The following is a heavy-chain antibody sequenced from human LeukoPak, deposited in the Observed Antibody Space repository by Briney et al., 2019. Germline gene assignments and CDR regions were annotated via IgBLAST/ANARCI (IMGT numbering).Heavy chain of an antibody. Sequence: ASVKVSCKASGYTFTGYYMHWVRQAPGQGLEWMGWINPNSGGTNYAQKFQGRVTMTRDTSISTAYMELSRLRSEDTAVYCCARDPNYYDSSGYSDYWGQGTLVTVSS. CDR1: GYTFTGYY. J-gene: IGHJ4*02. CDR2: INPNSGGT. CDR3: ARDPNYYDSSGYSDY. D-gene: IGHD3-22*01. V-gene: IGHV1-2*02.